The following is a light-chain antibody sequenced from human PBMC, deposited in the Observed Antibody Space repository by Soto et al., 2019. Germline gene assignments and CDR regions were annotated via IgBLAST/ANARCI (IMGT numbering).Light chain of an antibody. J-gene: IGKJ2*01. CDR3: QQYYSSLHT. Sequence: EIVLTQSPGTLSLSPGERATLSCRASQSVSSSYLAWYQQKPGQAPMLLIYGASSRATGIPDRFSGSGSGTDFTLTISRLQPEDFAVYYCQQYYSSLHTFGQGTKLEIK. CDR1: QSVSSSY. V-gene: IGKV3-20*01. CDR2: GAS.